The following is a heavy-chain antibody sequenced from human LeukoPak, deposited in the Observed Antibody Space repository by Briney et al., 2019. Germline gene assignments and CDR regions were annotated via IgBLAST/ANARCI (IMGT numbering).Heavy chain of an antibody. CDR1: GGSISSYY. Sequence: SETLSLTCTVSGGSISSYYWSWIRQPPGKGLEWIGYIYYSGSTNYNPSLKSRVTISVDTSKNQFSLKLSSVTAADTAVYYCARGGSSSFRNFQHWGQGTLVTVSS. CDR3: ARGGSSSFRNFQH. CDR2: IYYSGST. D-gene: IGHD6-13*01. V-gene: IGHV4-59*08. J-gene: IGHJ1*01.